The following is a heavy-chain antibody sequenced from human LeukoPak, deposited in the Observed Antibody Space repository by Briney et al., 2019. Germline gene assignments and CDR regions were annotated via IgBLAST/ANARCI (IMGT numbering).Heavy chain of an antibody. Sequence: PGGSLRLSCAASGFTFRSSWMSWLRQAPGKGLEWVATINQDESDKSYVDSVKGRFTISRDNAKNSLYLQMNSLRAEDTAVYYCARHLRVYYGSGTQASWFDPWGQGTLVTVSS. CDR2: INQDESDK. D-gene: IGHD3-10*01. CDR3: ARHLRVYYGSGTQASWFDP. V-gene: IGHV3-7*01. J-gene: IGHJ5*02. CDR1: GFTFRSSW.